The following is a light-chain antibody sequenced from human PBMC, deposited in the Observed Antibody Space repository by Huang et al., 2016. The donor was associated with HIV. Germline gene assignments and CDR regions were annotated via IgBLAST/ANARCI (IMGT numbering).Light chain of an antibody. J-gene: IGKJ4*01. CDR2: AAS. CDR1: ENIVYS. CDR3: QQSRSLPRT. V-gene: IGKV1-39*01. Sequence: DIRLTQSPSSLSASVGDGITITCRASENIVYSLSWFRQRPGHAPEALIYAASRLHAGVPSKFRATGSGTNFTLSIDGLGPEDFATYYCQQSRSLPRTYGGGTKVDI.